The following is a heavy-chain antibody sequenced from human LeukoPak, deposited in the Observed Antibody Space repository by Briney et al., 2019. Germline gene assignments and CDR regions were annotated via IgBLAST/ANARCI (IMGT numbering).Heavy chain of an antibody. V-gene: IGHV4-30-2*01. CDR3: ARFYDSSGPNAFDI. CDR1: GGSISSGGYA. Sequence: SETLSLTCAVSGGSISSGGYAWSWIRQPPGKGLEWIGYIYHSGSTYYNPSLKSRVTISVDTSKNQFSLKLSSVTAADTAVYYCARFYDSSGPNAFDIWGQGRMVTVSS. J-gene: IGHJ3*02. D-gene: IGHD3-22*01. CDR2: IYHSGST.